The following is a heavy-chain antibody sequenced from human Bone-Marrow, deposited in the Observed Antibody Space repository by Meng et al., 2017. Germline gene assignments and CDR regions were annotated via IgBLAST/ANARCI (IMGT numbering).Heavy chain of an antibody. D-gene: IGHD5-18*01. CDR1: GGSISSYY. V-gene: IGHV4-59*01. CDR2: IYYSGST. CDR3: ARTSDTAAGYYYYYGMDV. Sequence: SGPTLVKPTQTLSLTCPVSGGSISSYYWSWIRQPPGKGLEWIGYIYYSGSTNYNPSLKSRVTISVDTSKNQFSLKLSSVTAADTAVYYCARTSDTAAGYYYYYGMDVWGQGTTVTVSS. J-gene: IGHJ6*02.